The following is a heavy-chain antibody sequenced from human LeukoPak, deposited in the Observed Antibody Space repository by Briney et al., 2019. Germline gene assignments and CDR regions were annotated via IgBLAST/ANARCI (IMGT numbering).Heavy chain of an antibody. CDR3: AAYYHDSRSSSRGGFDY. CDR1: GFTFRNYV. CDR2: IGGDATTT. J-gene: IGHJ4*02. D-gene: IGHD3-10*01. V-gene: IGHV3-23*01. Sequence: GGSLRLSCTASGFTFRNYVMNWVRQAPGKGLAWVSLIGGDATTTYYADSVKGRFTISRDNSKNTVYLEANSLRPEDTAVYYCAAYYHDSRSSSRGGFDYWGQGVLVTVSS.